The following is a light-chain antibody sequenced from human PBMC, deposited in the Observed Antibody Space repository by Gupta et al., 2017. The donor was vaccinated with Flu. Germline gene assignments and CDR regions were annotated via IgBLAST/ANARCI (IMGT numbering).Light chain of an antibody. J-gene: IGLJ3*02. V-gene: IGLV1-47*01. CDR3: ATWSDSRGV. CDR1: SSNIGSND. Sequence: GSSSNIGSNDVYWYQQLPGTAPKVLIYRNDQRPSGVPDRFSGSKSDTSASLAISGLRSEDEAEYYCATWSDSRGVFGGGTRLTVL. CDR2: RND.